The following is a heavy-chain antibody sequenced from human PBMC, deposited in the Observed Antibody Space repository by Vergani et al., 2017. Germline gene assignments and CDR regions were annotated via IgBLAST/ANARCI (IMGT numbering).Heavy chain of an antibody. CDR3: ARALTNCGGDCYPGGEYYFDY. Sequence: EVQLVESGGGLVQPGGSLRLSCAASGFTFSSYWMSWVRQAPGKGLEWVANIKQDGSEKYYVDSVKGRFTISRDNAKNSLYLQMNSLRAEDTAVYYCARALTNCGGDCYPGGEYYFDYWGQGTLVTVSS. CDR2: IKQDGSEK. J-gene: IGHJ4*02. CDR1: GFTFSSYW. V-gene: IGHV3-7*01. D-gene: IGHD2-21*02.